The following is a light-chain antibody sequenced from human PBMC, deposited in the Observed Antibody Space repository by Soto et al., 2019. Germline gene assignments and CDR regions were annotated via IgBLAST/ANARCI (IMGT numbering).Light chain of an antibody. CDR3: QQYGTSPWT. V-gene: IGKV3-20*01. CDR2: GAS. J-gene: IGKJ1*01. Sequence: EIVRTQSPGTLSLSPGDRATLSCRASQSVDSNFLAWYQQKTGQSPRLLIYGASSRATDIQDPFSGSGSGTDFTLTISRLEPGDFAVYYCQQYGTSPWTFGQGTKVEIK. CDR1: QSVDSNF.